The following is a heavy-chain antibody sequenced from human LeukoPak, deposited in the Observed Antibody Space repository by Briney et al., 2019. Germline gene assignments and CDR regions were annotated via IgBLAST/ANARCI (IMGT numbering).Heavy chain of an antibody. CDR3: ARVGDYENSGSQPFDY. V-gene: IGHV3-33*01. D-gene: IGHD3-22*01. J-gene: IGHJ4*02. CDR2: IWHDGSYK. Sequence: GGSLRLSCAASGFIFSSFGMHWVRQAPGKGLEWVAVIWHDGSYKYYLDSVKGRFTISRDNAKNTLYLQMNNLRVEDTAVYYCARVGDYENSGSQPFDYWGQGTLVTVPS. CDR1: GFIFSSFG.